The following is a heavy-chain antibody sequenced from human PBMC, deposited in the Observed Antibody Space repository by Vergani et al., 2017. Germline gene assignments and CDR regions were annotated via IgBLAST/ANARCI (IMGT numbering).Heavy chain of an antibody. CDR2: IKSKTDGETT. V-gene: IGHV3-15*01. CDR1: GFTFSNAW. D-gene: IGHD3-16*01. J-gene: IGHJ4*02. Sequence: EVQLVDSGGGLVKPGGSLKLSCVASGFTFSNAWMSWVRQAPGKGQAWVGRIKSKTDGETTDYAAPVKGRFTISRDDSKNTLYLQMNSLKTEDTAVYYCAPDKGDGILFDYWGQGTLVTVSS. CDR3: APDKGDGILFDY.